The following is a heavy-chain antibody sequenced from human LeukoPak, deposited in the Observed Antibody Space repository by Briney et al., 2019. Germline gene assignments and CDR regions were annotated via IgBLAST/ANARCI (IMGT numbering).Heavy chain of an antibody. CDR3: AKDPKSLTVATRGPLDY. J-gene: IGHJ4*02. D-gene: IGHD6-19*01. Sequence: GRSLRLSCAASGFTFSSYGMHWVRQAPGKGQEWVAVISYDGSNKYYADSVKGRFTISRDNSKNTLYLQMNSLRAEDTAVYYCAKDPKSLTVATRGPLDYWGQGTLVTVSS. CDR1: GFTFSSYG. V-gene: IGHV3-30*18. CDR2: ISYDGSNK.